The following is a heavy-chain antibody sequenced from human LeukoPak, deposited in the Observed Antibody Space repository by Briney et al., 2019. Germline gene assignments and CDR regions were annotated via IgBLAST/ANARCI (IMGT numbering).Heavy chain of an antibody. CDR3: ASDLGEDSSGYYSAY. D-gene: IGHD3-22*01. CDR1: GYTFTSYY. Sequence: ASVKVSCKASGYTFTSYYMHWVRQAPGQGLEWMGLINPSGGSTSYPQKFQGRVTMTRDTSTSTVYMELSSLRSEDTAVYYCASDLGEDSSGYYSAYWGQGTLVTVSS. J-gene: IGHJ4*02. CDR2: INPSGGST. V-gene: IGHV1-46*01.